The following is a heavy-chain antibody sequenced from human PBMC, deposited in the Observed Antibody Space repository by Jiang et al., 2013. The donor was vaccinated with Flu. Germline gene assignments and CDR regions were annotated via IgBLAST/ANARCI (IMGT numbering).Heavy chain of an antibody. J-gene: IGHJ4*02. D-gene: IGHD6-13*01. CDR1: GGSISSGSYY. CDR3: ARAAAGGDY. Sequence: PGLVKPSQTLSLTCTVSGGSISSGSYYWSWIRQPAGKGLEWIGRIYTSGSTNYNPSLKSRVTISVDTSKNQFSLKLSSVTAADTAVYYCARAAAGGDYWGQGTLVTVSS. V-gene: IGHV4-61*02. CDR2: IYTSGST.